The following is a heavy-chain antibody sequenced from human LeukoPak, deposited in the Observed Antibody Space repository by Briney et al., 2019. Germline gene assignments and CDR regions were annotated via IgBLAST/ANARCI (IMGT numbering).Heavy chain of an antibody. CDR2: ISSSSSYI. CDR1: GFTFSNYA. J-gene: IGHJ6*02. V-gene: IGHV3-21*01. D-gene: IGHD3-16*01. CDR3: ARVWDYYGMDV. Sequence: PGGSLRLSCGASGFTFSNYAMAWVRQAPGKGLEWVSSISSSSSYIYYADSVKGRFTISRDNAKNSLYLQMNSLRAEDTAVYYCARVWDYYGMDVWGQGTTVTVSS.